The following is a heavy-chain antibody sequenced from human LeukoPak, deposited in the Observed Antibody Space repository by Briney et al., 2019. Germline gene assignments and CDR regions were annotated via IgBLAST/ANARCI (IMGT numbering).Heavy chain of an antibody. D-gene: IGHD3-9*01. V-gene: IGHV4-4*02. CDR2: IYDNGST. CDR1: GGSISRSNW. Sequence: PSETLSLTCAVSGGSISRSNWWSWVRQSPGKGLEWIGEIYDNGSTNYNPSLKSRVTISVDTSKNQFSLKLSSVTAADTAVYYCAGRSKGRYFDWLPVYYMDVWGKGTTVTVSS. CDR3: AGRSKGRYFDWLPVYYMDV. J-gene: IGHJ6*03.